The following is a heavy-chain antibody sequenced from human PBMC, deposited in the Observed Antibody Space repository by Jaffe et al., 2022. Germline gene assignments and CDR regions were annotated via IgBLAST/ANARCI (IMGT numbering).Heavy chain of an antibody. D-gene: IGHD2-15*01. CDR3: AKKFLGYCSGGSCLGDAFDI. V-gene: IGHV3-23*01. Sequence: EVQLLESGGGLVQPGGSLRLSCAASGFTFSSYAMSWVRQAPGKGLEWVSAISGSGGSTYYADSVKGRFTISRDNSKNTLYLQMNSLRAEDTAVYYCAKKFLGYCSGGSCLGDAFDIWGQGTMVTVSS. CDR2: ISGSGGST. CDR1: GFTFSSYA. J-gene: IGHJ3*02.